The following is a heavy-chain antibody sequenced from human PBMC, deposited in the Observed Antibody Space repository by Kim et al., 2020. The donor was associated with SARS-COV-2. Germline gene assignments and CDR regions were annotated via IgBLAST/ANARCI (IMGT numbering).Heavy chain of an antibody. D-gene: IGHD2-2*01. Sequence: GGSLRLSCAASGFTFGSYAMSWVRQAPGKGLEWVSTISSSGSNTYYAESVKGRFAISRDTSKNTLYLQMDSLRAEDTALYYCAKKRPAAHFEFWGQGTLVTVSS. CDR2: ISSSGSNT. CDR3: AKKRPAAHFEF. J-gene: IGHJ4*02. V-gene: IGHV3-23*01. CDR1: GFTFGSYA.